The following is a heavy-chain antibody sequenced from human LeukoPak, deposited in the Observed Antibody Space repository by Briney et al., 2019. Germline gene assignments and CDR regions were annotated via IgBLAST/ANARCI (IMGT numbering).Heavy chain of an antibody. J-gene: IGHJ6*02. D-gene: IGHD4-17*01. V-gene: IGHV3-48*04. Sequence: GGSLRLSCVASGFIFSSYSMNWVRQAPGKGLDWISYHSFSDTPIVYADSVKGRFTISRDNAKNSLYLQMNSLRAEDTAVYYCARGPGGDGDYADAYYYGMDVWGQGTTVTVSS. CDR1: GFIFSSYS. CDR2: HSFSDTPI. CDR3: ARGPGGDGDYADAYYYGMDV.